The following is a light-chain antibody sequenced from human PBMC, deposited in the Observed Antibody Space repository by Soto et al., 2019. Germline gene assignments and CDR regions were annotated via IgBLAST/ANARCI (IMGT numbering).Light chain of an antibody. V-gene: IGLV1-44*01. Sequence: QSVLTQPPSASGTPGQRVTISCSGSSSNIGSNTVNWYQQLPGTAPKLLIYSNNQRPSGVPDRFSGSKSGTSASLAISGLQSEDEPDYYCAAWDDSLNGVVFGGGTKVTVL. J-gene: IGLJ2*01. CDR3: AAWDDSLNGVV. CDR2: SNN. CDR1: SSNIGSNT.